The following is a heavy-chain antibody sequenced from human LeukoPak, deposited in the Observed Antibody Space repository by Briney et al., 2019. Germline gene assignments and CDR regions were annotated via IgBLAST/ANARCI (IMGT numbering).Heavy chain of an antibody. Sequence: PSETLSLTCTVSGGSISSGDYYWSWIRQPPGKGLEWIGYIYYSGSTHYNPSLKSRVTTSVDTSKNQFSLKLSSVTAADTAVYYCARVSAYYDFWSGSSTFDYWGQGTLVTVSS. J-gene: IGHJ4*02. CDR2: IYYSGST. CDR3: ARVSAYYDFWSGSSTFDY. CDR1: GGSISSGDYY. V-gene: IGHV4-30-4*08. D-gene: IGHD3-3*01.